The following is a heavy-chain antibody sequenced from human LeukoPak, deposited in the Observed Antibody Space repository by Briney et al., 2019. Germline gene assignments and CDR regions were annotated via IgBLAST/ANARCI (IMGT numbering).Heavy chain of an antibody. D-gene: IGHD3-10*01. J-gene: IGHJ4*02. CDR1: GYTFTGYY. Sequence: SVKVSCKASGYTFTGYYMHWVRQAPGQGLEWMGGIIPIFGTANYAQKFQGRVTITADKSTSTAYMELSSLRSEDTAVYYCARDARSITMVRGVIVYWGQGTLVTVSS. CDR3: ARDARSITMVRGVIVY. V-gene: IGHV1-69*06. CDR2: IIPIFGTA.